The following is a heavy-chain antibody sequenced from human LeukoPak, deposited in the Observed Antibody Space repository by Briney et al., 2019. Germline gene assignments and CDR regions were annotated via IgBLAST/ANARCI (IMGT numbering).Heavy chain of an antibody. CDR3: ARVLKWFGELRFDY. V-gene: IGHV4-4*07. Sequence: SETLSLTCTVSGGTISIYYWTWIRQPAGKGLEWIGRIYNSGSTNYNPFLKSRVTMSVDTSKNQFSLKLSSVTAADTAVYYCARVLKWFGELRFDYWGQGTLVTVSS. CDR2: IYNSGST. CDR1: GGTISIYY. D-gene: IGHD3-10*01. J-gene: IGHJ4*02.